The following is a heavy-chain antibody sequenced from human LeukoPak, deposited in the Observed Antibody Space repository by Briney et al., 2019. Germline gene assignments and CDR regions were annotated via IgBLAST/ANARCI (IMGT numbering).Heavy chain of an antibody. CDR2: IYSGGST. J-gene: IGHJ4*02. D-gene: IGHD3-22*01. V-gene: IGHV3-53*05. Sequence: GGSLRLSCAASGFTVSSNYMSWVRQAPGKGLEGVSVIYSGGSTYYADSVKGRFTISRDNSKNTLYLQMNSLKPEDTALYYCAKDSGWLFDYWGQGTLVTVSS. CDR1: GFTVSSNY. CDR3: AKDSGWLFDY.